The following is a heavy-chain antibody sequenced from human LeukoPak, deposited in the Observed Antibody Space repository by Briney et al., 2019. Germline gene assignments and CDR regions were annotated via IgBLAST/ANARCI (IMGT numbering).Heavy chain of an antibody. Sequence: PGGSLRLSCTAPGITFSNYAMHWVRQAPGEGLEWVTVISNDGSVKYYADSVKGRFTISRDNSKNTLYLQMNSLRAEDTAVYFCAKVGGSGTSYYYFGMDVWGQGTTVTVS. J-gene: IGHJ6*02. CDR1: GITFSNYA. D-gene: IGHD3-10*01. CDR2: ISNDGSVK. V-gene: IGHV3-30*04. CDR3: AKVGGSGTSYYYFGMDV.